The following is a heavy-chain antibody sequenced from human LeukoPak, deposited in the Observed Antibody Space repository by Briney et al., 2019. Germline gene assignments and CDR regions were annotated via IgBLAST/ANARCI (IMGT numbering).Heavy chain of an antibody. V-gene: IGHV4-39*01. J-gene: IGHJ3*02. CDR3: ARRSGTYHAFDI. CDR1: GGSISSNGYY. CDR2: FYYTGCT. D-gene: IGHD1-26*01. Sequence: PSETLSLTCTVSGGSISSNGYYWGWIRQPPGKGLEWIGCFYYTGCTFYSPSLNSRVTISVDTSKTQFSLKLSSVTAADTAVYYCARRSGTYHAFDIWGQGTMVTVSS.